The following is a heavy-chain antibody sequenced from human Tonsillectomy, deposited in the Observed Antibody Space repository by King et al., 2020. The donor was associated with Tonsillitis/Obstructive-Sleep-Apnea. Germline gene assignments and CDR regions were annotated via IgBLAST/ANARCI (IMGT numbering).Heavy chain of an antibody. CDR1: GFTFSSYA. CDR2: ISYDGSNT. D-gene: IGHD1-20*01. CDR3: ARDLSEVTGQYYYSMDV. Sequence: VQLVESGGGVVQPGRPLRLSCAASGFTFSSYAMHWVRQARGKGLEWVAVISYDGSNTYYADSVKGRFTISRDNSKNTLYLQMNSLRAEETAMYYCARDLSEVTGQYYYSMDVWGQGTTVTVSS. V-gene: IGHV3-30*04. J-gene: IGHJ6*02.